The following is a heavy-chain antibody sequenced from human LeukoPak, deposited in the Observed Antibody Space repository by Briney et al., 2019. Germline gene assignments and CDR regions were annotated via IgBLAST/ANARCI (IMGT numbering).Heavy chain of an antibody. V-gene: IGHV4-61*02. CDR2: IYTSGTT. CDR3: AKVITGARGNLDY. J-gene: IGHJ4*02. Sequence: IYTSGTTDYNPSLRTRVTISVDASRNQFSLNLSSVTAADTAGYYCAKVITGARGNLDYWGQGTLVTVSS. D-gene: IGHD1-7*01.